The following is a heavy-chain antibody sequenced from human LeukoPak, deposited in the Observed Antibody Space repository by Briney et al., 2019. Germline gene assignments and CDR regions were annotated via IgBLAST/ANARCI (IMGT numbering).Heavy chain of an antibody. V-gene: IGHV3-23*01. CDR2: ISGSGGST. Sequence: PGGSLRLSCAASGFTVSSNYMSWVRQAPGKGLEWVSAISGSGGSTYYADSVKGRFTISRDNSKNTLYLQMNSLRAEDTAVYYCAKRDGVSKDAFDIWGQGTMVTVSS. D-gene: IGHD5-24*01. CDR3: AKRDGVSKDAFDI. CDR1: GFTVSSNY. J-gene: IGHJ3*02.